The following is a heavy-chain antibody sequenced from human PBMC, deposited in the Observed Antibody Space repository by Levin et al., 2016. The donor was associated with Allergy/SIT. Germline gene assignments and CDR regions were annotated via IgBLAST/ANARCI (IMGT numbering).Heavy chain of an antibody. CDR2: INPNSGDP. V-gene: IGHV1-2*02. Sequence: ASVKVSCKASGYTFTGYYLHWVRQAPGQGLEYMGWINPNSGDPNYAQKFQGRVTMTRDTSISTAYMELSRLRSDDTAVYYCARVPVGATGFGHWGQGTLVTVSS. CDR1: GYTFTGYY. J-gene: IGHJ4*02. D-gene: IGHD1-26*01. CDR3: ARVPVGATGFGH.